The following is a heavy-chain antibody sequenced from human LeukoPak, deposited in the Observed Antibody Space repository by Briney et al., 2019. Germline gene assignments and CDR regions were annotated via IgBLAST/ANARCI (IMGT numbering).Heavy chain of an antibody. D-gene: IGHD4-17*01. CDR3: ARLTTVSTYYFDY. Sequence: SGTLSLTCTVSGGSISSSAYYWGWIRQPPGQGLEWFGAIYYSRSTYANPSLRSRATISVDTSKNQFSLKLSSVTAADTAVYYCARLTTVSTYYFDYWGQGTLVTVSS. CDR2: IYYSRST. V-gene: IGHV4-39*07. J-gene: IGHJ4*02. CDR1: GGSISSSAYY.